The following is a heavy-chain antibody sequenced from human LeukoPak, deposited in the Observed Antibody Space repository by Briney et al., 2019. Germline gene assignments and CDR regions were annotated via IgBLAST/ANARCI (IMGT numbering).Heavy chain of an antibody. Sequence: ASVKVSCKASGYTFTSYGISWVRQAPGQGLEWMGWISAYNGNTNYAQKLQGRVTMTTDTSTSTAYMGLRSLRSDDTAVYYCARSGHSDILTGYYYWYFDLWGRGTLVTVSS. CDR1: GYTFTSYG. D-gene: IGHD3-9*01. J-gene: IGHJ2*01. V-gene: IGHV1-18*01. CDR3: ARSGHSDILTGYYYWYFDL. CDR2: ISAYNGNT.